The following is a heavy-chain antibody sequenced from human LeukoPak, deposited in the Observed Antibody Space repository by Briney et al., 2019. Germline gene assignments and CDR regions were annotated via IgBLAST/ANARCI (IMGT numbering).Heavy chain of an antibody. CDR3: ARDQAGDYVPPDY. J-gene: IGHJ4*02. V-gene: IGHV3-48*04. CDR2: ITGPSRSM. CDR1: GFTFSDFG. Sequence: GGSLRLSCAASGFTFSDFGMNWVRQAPGKGLEWVSYITGPSRSMSYSDSVKGRFIISRDNTKNSLYLQMTSLRAEDTAVYYCARDQAGDYVPPDYWGQGTLVTVSS. D-gene: IGHD4-17*01.